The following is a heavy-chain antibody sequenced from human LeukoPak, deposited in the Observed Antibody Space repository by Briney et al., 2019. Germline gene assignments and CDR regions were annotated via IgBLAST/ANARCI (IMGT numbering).Heavy chain of an antibody. Sequence: PGGSLRLSCAASGFTFSSYGMHWVRQAPGKGLEWVAVMWYDGSNKYYADSVKGRFTISGDNSKDTLYLQMNSLRAEDTAVYYCARDGGWNSGYCDYWGQGTLVTVSP. J-gene: IGHJ4*02. D-gene: IGHD1-26*01. CDR1: GFTFSSYG. CDR3: ARDGGWNSGYCDY. V-gene: IGHV3-33*01. CDR2: MWYDGSNK.